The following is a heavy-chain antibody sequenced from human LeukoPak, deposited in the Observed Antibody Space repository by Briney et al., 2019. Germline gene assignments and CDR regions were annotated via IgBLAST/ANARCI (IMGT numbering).Heavy chain of an antibody. D-gene: IGHD1-26*01. Sequence: SETLSLTCTVSGSPISNGYYWGWVRQPPGTGLEWLGSMFHSGSTDYNPSLKSRVTMSVDTSKNQFSLKLSSVTAADTAVYYCARDWGSYRPYYFDYWGQGTLVTVSS. J-gene: IGHJ4*02. CDR3: ARDWGSYRPYYFDY. CDR1: GSPISNGYY. CDR2: MFHSGST. V-gene: IGHV4-38-2*02.